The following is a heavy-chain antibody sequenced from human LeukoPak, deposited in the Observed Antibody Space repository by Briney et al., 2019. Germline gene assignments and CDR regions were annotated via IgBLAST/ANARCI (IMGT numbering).Heavy chain of an antibody. J-gene: IGHJ4*02. CDR1: GGSISSYY. V-gene: IGHV4-59*08. D-gene: IGHD3/OR15-3a*01. CDR2: IFYSGST. CDR3: ARQTGSGLFILP. Sequence: PSETLSLTCTVSGGSISSYYWSWIRQPPGKGLEWIGYIFYSGSTNYNPSLKSRVTISVDTSKNQFSLRLTSVTAADTAVYYCARQTGSGLFILPGGQGTLVTVSS.